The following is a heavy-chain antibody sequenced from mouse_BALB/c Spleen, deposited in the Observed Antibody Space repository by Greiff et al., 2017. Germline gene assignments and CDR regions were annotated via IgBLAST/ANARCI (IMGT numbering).Heavy chain of an antibody. CDR1: GFNIKDYY. D-gene: IGHD2-13*01. Sequence: EVQRVESGAELVRPGALVKLSCKASGFNIKDYYMHWVKQRPEQGLEWIGWIDPENGNTIYDPKFQGKASITADTSSNTAYLQLSSLTSEDTAVYYCARWVTPYAMDYWGQGTSVTVSS. CDR2: IDPENGNT. CDR3: ARWVTPYAMDY. V-gene: IGHV14-1*02. J-gene: IGHJ4*01.